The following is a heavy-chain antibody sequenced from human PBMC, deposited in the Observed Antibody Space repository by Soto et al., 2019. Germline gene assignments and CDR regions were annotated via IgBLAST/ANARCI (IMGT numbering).Heavy chain of an antibody. CDR3: AREYNYDTANNTFDY. D-gene: IGHD3-16*01. CDR2: ISGSGGRT. Sequence: PGGSLRLSCAASGFGFSSYVMSWVRQAPGKGLEWVSAISGSGGRTYYADSVKGRFTISRDNSKNTLDLQMNSLRAEDTAVYYCAREYNYDTANNTFDYWGQGTLVTVSS. CDR1: GFGFSSYV. J-gene: IGHJ4*02. V-gene: IGHV3-23*01.